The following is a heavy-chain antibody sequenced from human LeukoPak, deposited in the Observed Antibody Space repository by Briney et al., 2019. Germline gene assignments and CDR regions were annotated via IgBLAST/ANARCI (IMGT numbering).Heavy chain of an antibody. CDR2: ISGSGDGT. D-gene: IGHD4-17*01. J-gene: IGHJ3*02. CDR3: SKDPNGDYVGAFDM. CDR1: GPTFSNYA. V-gene: IGHV3-23*01. Sequence: GGSLRLSCVASGPTFSNYAMTWVRQTPGKGLEWVSSISGSGDGTSYADSVKGRFTLSRDNSKNTLFLHMDSLRADDTAVYYCSKDPNGDYVGAFDMWGPGTMVTVSS.